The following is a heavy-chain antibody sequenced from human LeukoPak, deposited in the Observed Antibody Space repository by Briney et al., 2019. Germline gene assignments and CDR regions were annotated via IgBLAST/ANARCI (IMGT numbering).Heavy chain of an antibody. CDR1: GGSISSGGYS. V-gene: IGHV4-30-2*01. CDR3: ARDANWGFGWFDP. Sequence: SETLSLTCAVSGGSISSGGYSWSWIRQPPGKGLEWIGYIYHSGSTYYNPSLKSRVTISVDRSKNQFSLKLSSVTAADTAVYYCARDANWGFGWFDPWGQGTLVTVSS. CDR2: IYHSGST. J-gene: IGHJ5*02. D-gene: IGHD7-27*01.